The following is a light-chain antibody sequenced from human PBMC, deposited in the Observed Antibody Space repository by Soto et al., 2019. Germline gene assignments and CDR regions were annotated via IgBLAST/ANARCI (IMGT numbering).Light chain of an antibody. V-gene: IGKV3-20*01. CDR3: HHYGPAPWT. CDR1: QTVRGTY. J-gene: IGKJ1*01. Sequence: DIVLTQSPGTLSLCPGERATLSSRASQTVRGTYLAWFQQRPGQPPRRLIYLASTRAAGVPDRFSGSGSGTEFSLTINRLEAEDFAVYYCHHYGPAPWTFGQGTKVEIK. CDR2: LAS.